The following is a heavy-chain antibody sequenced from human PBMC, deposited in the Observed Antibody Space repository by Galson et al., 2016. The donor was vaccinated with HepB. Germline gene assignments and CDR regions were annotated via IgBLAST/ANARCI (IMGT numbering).Heavy chain of an antibody. Sequence: SVKVSCKASGVIFSTSAVQWVRQARGQHLEWIGWIVAGNGDTKYAQKFQERVTITRDMSTRTAYMELSSLTSEDTTVYYCAARGNSWPYYWGQGTLVTVSS. CDR1: GVIFSTSA. V-gene: IGHV1-58*01. D-gene: IGHD6-13*01. CDR2: IVAGNGDT. J-gene: IGHJ4*02. CDR3: AARGNSWPYY.